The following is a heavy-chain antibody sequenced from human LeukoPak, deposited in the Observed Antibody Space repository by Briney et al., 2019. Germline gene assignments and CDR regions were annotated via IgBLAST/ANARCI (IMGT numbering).Heavy chain of an antibody. J-gene: IGHJ5*02. V-gene: IGHV4-38-2*02. D-gene: IGHD5-18*01. CDR2: IYHSGST. CDR1: GYSISSGYY. CDR3: ARRRRGYSYGTTPFDP. Sequence: SETLSLTCTVSGYSISSGYYWGWIRQPPGEGLEWIGSIYHSGSTYYNPSLKSRVTISVDTSKNQFSLKLSSVTAADTAVYYCARRRRGYSYGTTPFDPWGQGTLVTVSS.